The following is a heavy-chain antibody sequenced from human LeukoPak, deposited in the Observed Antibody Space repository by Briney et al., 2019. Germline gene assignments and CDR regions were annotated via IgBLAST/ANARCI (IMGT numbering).Heavy chain of an antibody. CDR2: ISGSGGST. CDR1: GFTFSSYA. D-gene: IGHD5-12*01. CDR3: AKSGGYDPYYFDY. Sequence: GALRLSCAASGFTFSSYAMSWVRQAPGKGLEWVSAISGSGGSTYYADSVKGRFTISRDNSKNTLYLQMNSLRAEDTAVYYCAKSGGYDPYYFDYWGQGTLVTVSS. J-gene: IGHJ4*02. V-gene: IGHV3-23*01.